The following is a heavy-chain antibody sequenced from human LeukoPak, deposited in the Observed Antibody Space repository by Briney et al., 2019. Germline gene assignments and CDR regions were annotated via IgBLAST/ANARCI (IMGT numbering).Heavy chain of an antibody. CDR3: ARDIGRQLGYYYGMDV. D-gene: IGHD6-6*01. Sequence: GGSLRLSCAASGFTFSSYSMNWVRQAPGKGLEWVSYISSSGSTIYYADSVKGRFTISGDSAKNSLYLQMNSLRAEDTAVYYCARDIGRQLGYYYGMDVWGQGTTVTVSS. CDR1: GFTFSSYS. CDR2: ISSSGSTI. V-gene: IGHV3-48*04. J-gene: IGHJ6*02.